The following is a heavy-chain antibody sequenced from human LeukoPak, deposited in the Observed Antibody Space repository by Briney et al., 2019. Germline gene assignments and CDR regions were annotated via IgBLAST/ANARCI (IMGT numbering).Heavy chain of an antibody. V-gene: IGHV4-4*07. D-gene: IGHD2-2*01. CDR2: IYTSGST. CDR1: GGSISSYY. CDR3: ARAQAHCSSTSCQANDAFDI. J-gene: IGHJ3*02. Sequence: SETLSLTCTVSGGSISSYYWIWIRQPAGKGLEWIGRIYTSGSTNYNPSLKSRVTMSVDTSKNQFSLKLSSVTAADTAVYYCARAQAHCSSTSCQANDAFDIWGQGTMVTVSS.